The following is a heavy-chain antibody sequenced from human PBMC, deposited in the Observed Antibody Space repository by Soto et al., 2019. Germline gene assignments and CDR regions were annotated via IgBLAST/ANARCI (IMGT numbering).Heavy chain of an antibody. D-gene: IGHD5-12*01. CDR1: YY. CDR3: ARVSSGYYDVAPYYYYGMGV. Sequence: YYWGWIRQSPGKGLEWISYISSSGSTVYYADSVKGRFTISRDNAKNSLSLQMNSLRAEDTALYYCARVSSGYYDVAPYYYYGMGVWGQGTKVTVS. V-gene: IGHV3-11*04. J-gene: IGHJ6*02. CDR2: ISSSGSTV.